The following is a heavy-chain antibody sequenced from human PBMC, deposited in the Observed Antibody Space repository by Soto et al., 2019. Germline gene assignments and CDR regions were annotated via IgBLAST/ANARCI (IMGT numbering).Heavy chain of an antibody. Sequence: GGSLSLSCAASGVTFSSYAMSWVRQAPGKGLEWVSAISGSGGSTYYADSVKGRFTISRDNSKNTLYLQMNSLRAEDTAVYYCAKRGGPGYCSSTSCSWFDPWGQGTLVTAPQ. D-gene: IGHD2-2*01. J-gene: IGHJ5*02. CDR1: GVTFSSYA. CDR3: AKRGGPGYCSSTSCSWFDP. CDR2: ISGSGGST. V-gene: IGHV3-23*01.